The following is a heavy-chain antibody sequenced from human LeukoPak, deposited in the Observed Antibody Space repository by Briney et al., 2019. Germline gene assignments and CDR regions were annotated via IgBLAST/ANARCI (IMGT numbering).Heavy chain of an antibody. CDR2: ISGDGGST. CDR3: AKDKVRSTTYYDSIGYILDY. V-gene: IGHV3-43*02. Sequence: PGGSLRLSCAASGFTFDDYAMHWVRQAPGKGLEWVSLISGDGGSTYYADSVKGRFTISRDNSKNSLYLQMNSLRTEDTALYYCAKDKVRSTTYYDSIGYILDYWGQGTLVTVSS. D-gene: IGHD3-22*01. CDR1: GFTFDDYA. J-gene: IGHJ4*02.